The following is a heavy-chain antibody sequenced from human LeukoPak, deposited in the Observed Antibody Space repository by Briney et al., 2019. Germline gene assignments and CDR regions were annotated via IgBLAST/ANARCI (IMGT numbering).Heavy chain of an antibody. CDR1: GGSISSYY. V-gene: IGHV4-59*01. CDR2: IYYSGST. J-gene: IGHJ4*02. Sequence: SETLSLTCTVSGGSISSYYWSWIRQPPGKGLEWIGYIYYSGSTNYNPSLKSRVTISVDTSKNQFSLKLSSVTAADTAVYYCVSSDRVVSPFDYWGQGTLVTVSS. CDR3: VSSDRVVSPFDY. D-gene: IGHD3-3*01.